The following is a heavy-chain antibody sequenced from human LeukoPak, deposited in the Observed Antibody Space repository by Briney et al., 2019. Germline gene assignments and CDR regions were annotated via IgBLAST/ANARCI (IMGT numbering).Heavy chain of an antibody. CDR1: GYTLTELS. D-gene: IGHD1-26*01. V-gene: IGHV1-24*01. CDR3: ATDPIVGATFHFDY. CDR2: FDPEDGET. J-gene: IGHJ4*02. Sequence: EASVKVSCKVSGYTLTELSMHWVRQAPGKGPEWMGGFDPEDGETIYAQKFQGRVTMTEDTSTDTAYMELSSLRSEDTAVYYCATDPIVGATFHFDYWGQGTLVTVSS.